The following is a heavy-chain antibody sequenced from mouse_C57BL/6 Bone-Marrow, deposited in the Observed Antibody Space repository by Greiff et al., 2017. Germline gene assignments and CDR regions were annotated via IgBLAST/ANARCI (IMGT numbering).Heavy chain of an antibody. CDR1: GFTFSDYG. CDR2: ISSCSSTI. J-gene: IGHJ4*01. CDR3: ERKSRVPMDY. D-gene: IGHD1-1*01. V-gene: IGHV5-17*01. Sequence: EVKLMESGGGLVKPGGSLKLSCAASGFTFSDYGMHWVRQAPEKGLEWVAYISSCSSTIYYADTVKGRFTISRDNAKNTLFLQMTSLRSEDTARDYCERKSRVPMDYWGQGTSVTVSA.